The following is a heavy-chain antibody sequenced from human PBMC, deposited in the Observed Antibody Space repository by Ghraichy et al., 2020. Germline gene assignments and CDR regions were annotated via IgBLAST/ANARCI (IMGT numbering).Heavy chain of an antibody. J-gene: IGHJ4*02. D-gene: IGHD3-16*02. CDR2: INSDGSST. V-gene: IGHV3-74*01. CDR1: GFTFSSYW. Sequence: GGSLRLSCAASGFTFSSYWMHWVRQAPGKGLVWVSRINSDGSSTSYADSVKGRFTISRDNAKNTLYLQMNSLRAEDTAVYYCVYDYVWGSYRKARVWMADYWGQGTLVTVSS. CDR3: VYDYVWGSYRKARVWMADY.